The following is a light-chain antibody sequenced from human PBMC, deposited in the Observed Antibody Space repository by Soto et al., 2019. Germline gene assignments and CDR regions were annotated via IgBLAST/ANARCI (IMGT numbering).Light chain of an antibody. CDR1: QTISSW. CDR3: QQTYGTSVT. Sequence: DIQMTQSPSTLSGSVGDRVTITCRASQTISSWLAWYQQKPGKAPKLLIYATSGLQSGVPSRFSGSESGTDFTLTISSLQPEDFATYYCQQTYGTSVTFGQGTKVDIK. J-gene: IGKJ1*01. CDR2: ATS. V-gene: IGKV1-39*01.